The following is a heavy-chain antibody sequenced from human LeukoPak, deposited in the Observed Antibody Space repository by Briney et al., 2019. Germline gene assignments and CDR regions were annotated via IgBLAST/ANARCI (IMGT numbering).Heavy chain of an antibody. V-gene: IGHV3-21*01. D-gene: IGHD6-13*01. Sequence: GGSLRLSCAASGFTFSSYAMSWVRQAPGKGLEWVSSISSSSSYIYYADSVKGRFTISRGNAKNSLYLQMNSLRAEDTAVYYCARGRSSRTYSSSWYSAYWGQGTLVTVSS. CDR2: ISSSSSYI. CDR1: GFTFSSYA. J-gene: IGHJ4*02. CDR3: ARGRSSRTYSSSWYSAY.